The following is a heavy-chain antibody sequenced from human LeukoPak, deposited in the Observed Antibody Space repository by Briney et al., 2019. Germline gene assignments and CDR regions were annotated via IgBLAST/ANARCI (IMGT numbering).Heavy chain of an antibody. Sequence: SETLSLTCAVYGGSFSGYCWSWIRQPPGKGLEWIGEINHSGSTNYNPSLKSRVTISVDTSKNQLSLKLSSVTAADTAVYYCARGYCSSTSCYEGDYWGQGTLVTVSS. D-gene: IGHD2-2*01. CDR1: GGSFSGYC. V-gene: IGHV4-34*01. J-gene: IGHJ4*02. CDR3: ARGYCSSTSCYEGDY. CDR2: INHSGST.